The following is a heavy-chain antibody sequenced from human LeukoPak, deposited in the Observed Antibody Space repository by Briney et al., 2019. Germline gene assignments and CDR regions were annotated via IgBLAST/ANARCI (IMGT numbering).Heavy chain of an antibody. Sequence: PSETLSLTCAVYGGSFSGYYWSWIRQPPGKGLEWIGEINHSGSTNYNPSLKSRVTISVDTSKNQFSLKLSSVTAADTAVYYCARVSVVRGVIDYWGQGTLVTVSS. CDR2: INHSGST. J-gene: IGHJ4*02. CDR3: ARVSVVRGVIDY. CDR1: GGSFSGYY. D-gene: IGHD3-10*01. V-gene: IGHV4-34*01.